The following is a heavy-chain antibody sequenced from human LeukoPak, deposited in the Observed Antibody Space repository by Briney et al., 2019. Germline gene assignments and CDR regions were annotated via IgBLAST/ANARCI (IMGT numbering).Heavy chain of an antibody. J-gene: IGHJ6*02. CDR3: ARDIGSGWFDYYYYYGMDV. CDR1: GYTFTSYG. Sequence: GASVKVSCKASGYTFTSYGISWVRQAPGQGLEWMGWISAYNGNTNYAQKLQSRVTMTTDTSTSTAYMELRSLRSDDTAVYYCARDIGSGWFDYYYYYGMDVWGQGTTVTVSS. CDR2: ISAYNGNT. V-gene: IGHV1-18*01. D-gene: IGHD6-19*01.